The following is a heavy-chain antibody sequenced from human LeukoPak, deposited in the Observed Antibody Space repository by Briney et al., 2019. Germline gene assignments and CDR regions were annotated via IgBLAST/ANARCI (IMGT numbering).Heavy chain of an antibody. D-gene: IGHD6-6*01. V-gene: IGHV1-69*05. CDR3: ATSVAKGGGIEARRRSAKYMAV. Sequence: ASVKVSCKASGATFNSYAFSWVRQAPGQGLEWMGGIIPVSGTSYYAQNFQGRVTITTDASTRAAYMELRSLRSEDTAAYYCATSVAKGGGIEARRRSAKYMAVWGEGTTV. CDR2: IIPVSGTS. CDR1: GATFNSYA. J-gene: IGHJ6*03.